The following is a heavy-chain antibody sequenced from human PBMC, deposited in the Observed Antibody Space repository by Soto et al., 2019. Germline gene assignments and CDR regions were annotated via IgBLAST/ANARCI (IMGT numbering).Heavy chain of an antibody. D-gene: IGHD6-19*01. CDR2: MNPKSGNT. V-gene: IGHV1-8*01. CDR3: ASGARQWLVLWFDP. Sequence: QVQLVQSGAEVKKPGASVKVSCKASGYTFTSYDINWVRQATGQGLEWMGWMNPKSGNTGYAQKYQGRVTTTRNTSISTAYMELSSLRSEDTAVDYCASGARQWLVLWFDPWGQGTLVTVSS. CDR1: GYTFTSYD. J-gene: IGHJ5*02.